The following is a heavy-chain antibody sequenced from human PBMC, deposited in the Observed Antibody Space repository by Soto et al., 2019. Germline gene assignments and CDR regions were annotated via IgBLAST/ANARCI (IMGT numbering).Heavy chain of an antibody. CDR2: ISGSGGST. CDR3: AKERSSGWSFDY. J-gene: IGHJ4*02. Sequence: GGSLRLSCAASGFTFSSYAMSWVRQAPGKGLEWVSVISGSGGSTHYADSVKGRSTISRDNSKNTLYLQVNSLRAEDTAVFYCAKERSSGWSFDYWGQGTLVTVSS. D-gene: IGHD6-19*01. V-gene: IGHV3-23*01. CDR1: GFTFSSYA.